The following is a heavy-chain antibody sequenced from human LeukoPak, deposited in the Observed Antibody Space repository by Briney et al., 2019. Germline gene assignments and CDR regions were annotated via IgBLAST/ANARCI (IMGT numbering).Heavy chain of an antibody. D-gene: IGHD3-22*01. CDR1: GGSISSSSYY. J-gene: IGHJ6*03. CDR2: VYYSGST. CDR3: ASYYDSSGYYYRYYYYMDV. V-gene: IGHV4-39*01. Sequence: PSETMSLTCTVAGGSISSSSYYWGWIREPPGEGLEWIGRVYYSGSTYYNPSLKSRVTIAVDTSKNQFSLKLSSVTAADTAVYYCASYYDSSGYYYRYYYYMDVWGKGTTVTVSS.